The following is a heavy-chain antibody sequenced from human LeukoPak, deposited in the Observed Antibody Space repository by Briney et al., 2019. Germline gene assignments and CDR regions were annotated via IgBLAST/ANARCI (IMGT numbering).Heavy chain of an antibody. D-gene: IGHD1-20*01. CDR1: GDSISSSSYY. Sequence: SETLSLTCTVSGDSISSSSYYWGWIRQPPGKGLEWIGNINYSGRTYYNPSLKSRVTISVDTSKNQFSLKLSSVTAADTAVYYCARERTSITGTHGFDYWGQGTLVTVSS. CDR2: INYSGRT. CDR3: ARERTSITGTHGFDY. J-gene: IGHJ4*02. V-gene: IGHV4-39*07.